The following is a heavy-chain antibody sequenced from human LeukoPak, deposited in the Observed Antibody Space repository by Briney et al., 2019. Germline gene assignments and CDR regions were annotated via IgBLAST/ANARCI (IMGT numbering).Heavy chain of an antibody. D-gene: IGHD2-15*01. CDR3: ARLEVCGSSLGYFDY. CDR2: IYYSGST. CDR1: GGSISSSSYY. V-gene: IGHV4-39*01. J-gene: IGHJ4*02. Sequence: SETLSLTCTVSGGSISSSSYYWGWIRQPPGKGLEWIGSIYYSGSTYYNPSLKSRATISVDTSKNQFSLKLSSVTAADTAVYYSARLEVCGSSLGYFDYWGQGTLLTVSS.